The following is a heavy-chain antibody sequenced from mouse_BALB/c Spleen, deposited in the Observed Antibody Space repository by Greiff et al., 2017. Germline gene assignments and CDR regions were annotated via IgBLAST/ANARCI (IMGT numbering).Heavy chain of an antibody. CDR2: INPSSGYT. CDR3: ASCTTVVAPYAMDY. V-gene: IGHV1-4*02. CDR1: GYTFTSYT. J-gene: IGHJ4*01. D-gene: IGHD1-1*01. Sequence: QVQLKESAAELARPGASVKMSCKASGYTFTSYTMHWVNQRPGQGLEWIGYINPSSGYTEYNQKFKDKTTLTADKSSSTAYMQLSSLTSEDAAVYYCASCTTVVAPYAMDYWGQGTSVTVSS.